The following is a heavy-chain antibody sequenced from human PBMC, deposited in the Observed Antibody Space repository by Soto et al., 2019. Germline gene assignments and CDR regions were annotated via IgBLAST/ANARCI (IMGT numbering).Heavy chain of an antibody. CDR2: ISFDGSTT. CDR3: ARGGAHTAMANEY. J-gene: IGHJ4*02. Sequence: GSLRLSCAASGFTFSSYWMHWVRQASGKGLVWVSRISFDGSTTTYADSVKGRFTISRDNAKNTLYLQMNSLRAEDTAVYYCARGGAHTAMANEYWGQGALGTVS. CDR1: GFTFSSYW. V-gene: IGHV3-74*01. D-gene: IGHD5-18*01.